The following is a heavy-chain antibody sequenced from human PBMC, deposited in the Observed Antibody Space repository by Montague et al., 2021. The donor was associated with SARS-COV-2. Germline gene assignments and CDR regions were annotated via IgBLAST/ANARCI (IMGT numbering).Heavy chain of an antibody. J-gene: IGHJ5*02. D-gene: IGHD3-3*01. CDR3: ARAVVTNYNFWSGYSRVPDANWFDP. Sequence: TLSLMCTVSGNSVNTGGYYWSWIRQLPGKGLEWIGYIYYSGTTSYNPSLQSRLIISVDTSKNQFSLSLTSVTAADTAVYYCARAVVTNYNFWSGYSRVPDANWFDPWGQGTLVTVSS. CDR2: IYYSGTT. V-gene: IGHV4-31*03. CDR1: GNSVNTGGYY.